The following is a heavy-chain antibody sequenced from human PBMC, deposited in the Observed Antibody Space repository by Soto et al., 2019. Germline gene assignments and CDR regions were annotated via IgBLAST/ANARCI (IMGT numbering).Heavy chain of an antibody. D-gene: IGHD1-7*01. V-gene: IGHV4-4*07. Sequence: SETLSLTCTVSSGSINSFYWSWIRQPAGKGLEWIGRIHSSGTTNYNPSLKSRVTMSVDTSRNQFSLKLTSVTAADTAVYYCARDRIIGTSYSDYWGQGVRVTVS. CDR3: ARDRIIGTSYSDY. CDR2: IHSSGTT. J-gene: IGHJ4*02. CDR1: SGSINSFY.